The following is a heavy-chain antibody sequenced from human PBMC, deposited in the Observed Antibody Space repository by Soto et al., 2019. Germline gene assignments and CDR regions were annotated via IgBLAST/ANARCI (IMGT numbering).Heavy chain of an antibody. J-gene: IGHJ4*02. CDR2: IDPSDSYT. D-gene: IGHD2-2*01. V-gene: IGHV5-10-1*01. CDR3: ARGQXQLLLVPYGDYEFDFDY. Sequence: PGNSLKISCKGSGYSFTIYWISWVRQMPGKGLEWMGRIDPSDSYTNYSPSFQGHVTISADKSISTAYLQWSSLKASDTAMYYCARGQXQLLLVPYGDYEFDFDYWGQGTLVTVSS. CDR1: GYSFTIYW.